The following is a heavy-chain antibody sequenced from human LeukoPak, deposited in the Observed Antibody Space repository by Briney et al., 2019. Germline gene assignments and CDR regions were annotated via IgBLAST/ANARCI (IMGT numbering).Heavy chain of an antibody. CDR2: IYYSGST. V-gene: IGHV4-59*01. Sequence: PSETLSLTCTVSGGSISSYYWSWIRQPPGKGLEWIGYIYYSGSTNYNPSLKSRVTISVDTSKNQFSLKLSSVTAADTAVYYCASGPSYYDFWSGYYEYFQHWGQGTLVTVSS. J-gene: IGHJ1*01. CDR3: ASGPSYYDFWSGYYEYFQH. CDR1: GGSISSYY. D-gene: IGHD3-3*01.